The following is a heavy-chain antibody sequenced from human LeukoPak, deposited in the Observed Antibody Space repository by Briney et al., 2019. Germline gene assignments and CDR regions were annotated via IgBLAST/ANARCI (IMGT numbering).Heavy chain of an antibody. J-gene: IGHJ4*02. CDR1: GVTVTSSY. D-gene: IGHD4-11*01. CDR2: IYSGGDT. Sequence: GGSLRLSCEVSGVTVTSSYMSWVRQAPGKGLEWVSVIYSGGDTYYADSAKGRCTVSRDISKNTLYLQMNSLRAEDTAVYYCARGNTGYNSNWGRDFDCWGQGTLVTVSS. V-gene: IGHV3-66*01. CDR3: ARGNTGYNSNWGRDFDC.